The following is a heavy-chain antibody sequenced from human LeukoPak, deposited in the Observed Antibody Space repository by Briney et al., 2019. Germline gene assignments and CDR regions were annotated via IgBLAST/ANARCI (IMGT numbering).Heavy chain of an antibody. J-gene: IGHJ5*02. CDR2: ISYDGSHK. CDR1: GLTFRSYG. V-gene: IGHV3-30*18. CDR3: AKGARGDTVTSIVGLNWFDP. Sequence: GRTLRLSCAASGLTFRSYGMHWVSQAPGKGLEWVAVISYDGSHKYYAESVKDRFSISRDNSKNTLYLQMNSLRADDTAVYYCAKGARGDTVTSIVGLNWFDPWGQGTLVTVSS. D-gene: IGHD4-17*01.